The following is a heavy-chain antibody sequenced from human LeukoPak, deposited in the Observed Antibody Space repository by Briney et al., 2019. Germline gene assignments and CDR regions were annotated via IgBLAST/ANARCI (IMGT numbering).Heavy chain of an antibody. V-gene: IGHV4-4*07. Sequence: SETLSVTRIVSSGSLNSYFWGWVRPPAGRGVGWVGRIYTTGTTHYNPSLESRHTMSGDTPKSQFSLNLRSVTAADTAVYFCARHCDTASHYFLDYGGQGPLLSVPS. CDR3: ARHCDTASHYFLDY. J-gene: IGHJ4*02. CDR2: IYTTGTT. D-gene: IGHD2/OR15-2a*01. CDR1: SGSLNSYF.